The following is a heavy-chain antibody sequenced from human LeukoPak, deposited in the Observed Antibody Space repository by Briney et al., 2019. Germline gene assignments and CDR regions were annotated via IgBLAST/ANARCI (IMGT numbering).Heavy chain of an antibody. J-gene: IGHJ4*02. CDR3: ARPWDY. Sequence: PGGSLRLSCAASGLTFSSYWMSWVRQAPGKGLQWVANIKHDGSEKYYVDSVKGRFTISRDNAKNSPYLQMNSPRAEDTAVYYCARPWDYWGQGTLVTVSS. V-gene: IGHV3-7*05. CDR2: IKHDGSEK. CDR1: GLTFSSYW.